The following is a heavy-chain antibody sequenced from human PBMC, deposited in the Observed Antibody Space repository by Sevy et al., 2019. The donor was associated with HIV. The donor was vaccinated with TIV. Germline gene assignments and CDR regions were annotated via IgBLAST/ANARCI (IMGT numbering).Heavy chain of an antibody. CDR3: ARGSGWRTEHYFDY. V-gene: IGHV3-30*04. CDR1: GFTFSNYA. D-gene: IGHD6-19*01. CDR2: ISYNGRSK. J-gene: IGHJ4*02. Sequence: GGSLRLSCAASGFTFSNYAMYWVRQAPGKGLEWVALISYNGRSKDYSDSVKGRFTISRDSSNNNLYLQMNSLRAEDTAVYYCARGSGWRTEHYFDYWGQGILVTVSS.